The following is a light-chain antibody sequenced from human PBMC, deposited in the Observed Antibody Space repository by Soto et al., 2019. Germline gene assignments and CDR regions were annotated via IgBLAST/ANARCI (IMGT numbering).Light chain of an antibody. J-gene: IGKJ1*01. CDR1: QSISSY. CDR3: QQATSFPRT. CDR2: AAS. Sequence: DIQMTQSPSSLSASVGDRVTSTCRASQSISSYLNWYQQKPGKAPKRLIYAASSLQSGVPSRFSGSGSGTEFTLTISSLQPDDFATYYCQQATSFPRTFGQGTKVDIK. V-gene: IGKV1-39*01.